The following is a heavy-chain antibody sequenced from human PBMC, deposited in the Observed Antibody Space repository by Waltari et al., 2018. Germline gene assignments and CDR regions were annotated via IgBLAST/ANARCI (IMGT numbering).Heavy chain of an antibody. D-gene: IGHD3-3*01. CDR1: GYTFTSYG. V-gene: IGHV1-18*01. CDR3: ARAYYDFWSGYDDDY. J-gene: IGHJ4*02. Sequence: QVQLVQSGAEVKKPGASVKVSCKASGYTFTSYGISWVRQAPGQGLEWMGWISAYNGNTNYAQKLQGRVTMTTDTSTSTAYMGLRSPRSDDTAVYYCARAYYDFWSGYDDDYWGQGTLVTVSS. CDR2: ISAYNGNT.